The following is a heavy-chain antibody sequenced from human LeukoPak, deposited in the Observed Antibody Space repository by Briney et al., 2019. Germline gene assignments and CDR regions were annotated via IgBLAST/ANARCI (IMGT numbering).Heavy chain of an antibody. CDR1: GFTFSSKG. V-gene: IGHV3-48*02. Sequence: GGSLRLSCSGSGFTFSSKGMGWVRRAPGRGLEWVSYIRSVGSATFYADSVKGRFTISRDNAKSSLYLQMNSLTDEDTAIYYCVTEWEISYWGQGTLVTVSS. CDR2: IRSVGSAT. D-gene: IGHD1-26*01. J-gene: IGHJ4*02. CDR3: VTEWEISY.